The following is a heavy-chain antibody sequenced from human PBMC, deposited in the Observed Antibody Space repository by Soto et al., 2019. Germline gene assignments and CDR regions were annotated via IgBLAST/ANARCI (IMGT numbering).Heavy chain of an antibody. Sequence: EVQLVESGGGLVKPGGSLRLSCAASGFTFSNAWMSWVRQAPGKGLEWVGRIKSKTDGGTTDYAAPVKGRFTISRDDSKNTLYLQMNSLKTEDTAVYYCTTDFLSGPYYYDSSGYPYYFDYWGQGTLVTVSS. CDR3: TTDFLSGPYYYDSSGYPYYFDY. D-gene: IGHD3-22*01. V-gene: IGHV3-15*01. CDR2: IKSKTDGGTT. CDR1: GFTFSNAW. J-gene: IGHJ4*02.